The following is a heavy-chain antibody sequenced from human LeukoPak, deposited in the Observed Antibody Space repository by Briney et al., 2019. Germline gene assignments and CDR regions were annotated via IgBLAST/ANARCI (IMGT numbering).Heavy chain of an antibody. J-gene: IGHJ3*02. CDR2: INHGGST. D-gene: IGHD2-2*01. CDR3: ARQILLGYCSSTSCPRAFDI. CDR1: GGSFSGYY. Sequence: SETLSLTCAVYGGSFSGYYWSWIRQPPGKGLEWIGEINHGGSTNYNPSLKSRVTISVDTSKNQFSLKLSSVTAADTAVYYCARQILLGYCSSTSCPRAFDIWGQGTMVTVSS. V-gene: IGHV4-34*01.